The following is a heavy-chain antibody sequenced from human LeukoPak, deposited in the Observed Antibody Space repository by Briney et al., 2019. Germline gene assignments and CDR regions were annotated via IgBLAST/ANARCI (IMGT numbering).Heavy chain of an antibody. J-gene: IGHJ4*02. CDR2: ISYDERQE. V-gene: IGHV3-30*04. Sequence: GGSLRLSCAASGFSFGTFAMHWVRQAPGKGLEWVAIISYDERQEYYADSVKGRFTISRDNSKNTLYLQMNSLRGEDTAVYHCARAYDTSWHNFDLWGQGSLVTVSS. D-gene: IGHD2-2*01. CDR3: ARAYDTSWHNFDL. CDR1: GFSFGTFA.